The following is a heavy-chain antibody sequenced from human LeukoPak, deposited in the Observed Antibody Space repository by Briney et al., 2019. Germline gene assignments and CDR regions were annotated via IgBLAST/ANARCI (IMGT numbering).Heavy chain of an antibody. J-gene: IGHJ4*02. CDR3: ARDFRGATDY. D-gene: IGHD3-10*01. Sequence: ASVKVPCKASGYTFTGYYMHWVRQAPGQGLEWMGWINPNSGGTNYAQKFQGRVTMTRDTSISTAYMELRSLRSDDTAVYYCARDFRGATDYWGQGTLVTVSS. V-gene: IGHV1-2*02. CDR1: GYTFTGYY. CDR2: INPNSGGT.